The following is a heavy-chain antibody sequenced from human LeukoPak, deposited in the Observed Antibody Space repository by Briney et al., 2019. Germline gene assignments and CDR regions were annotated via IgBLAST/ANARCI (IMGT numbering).Heavy chain of an antibody. CDR1: GSNFEDYG. CDR2: IKQDGSEK. CDR3: AREASIGDYDP. V-gene: IGHV3-7*01. D-gene: IGHD4-17*01. Sequence: GGSLRLSCADSGSNFEDYGMSWVRQAPGKGLEWVANIKQDGSEKYYVDSVKGRFTISRDNAKNSLYLQMNSLRAEDTAVYYCAREASIGDYDPWGQGTLVTVSS. J-gene: IGHJ5*02.